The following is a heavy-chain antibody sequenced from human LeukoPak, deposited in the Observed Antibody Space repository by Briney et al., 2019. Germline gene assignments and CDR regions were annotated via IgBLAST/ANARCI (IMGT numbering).Heavy chain of an antibody. J-gene: IGHJ2*01. D-gene: IGHD3-10*01. CDR3: ARGSPTANWYFYL. V-gene: IGHV5-51*01. Sequence: GESLKISCKGSGYSFTSYWIGWVRQMPGKGLEWMGIIYPGDSDTRYSPSFQGQVTISADKSISTAYLQWSSLKASDTGMYYCARGSPTANWYFYLCGRGALVTVSP. CDR2: IYPGDSDT. CDR1: GYSFTSYW.